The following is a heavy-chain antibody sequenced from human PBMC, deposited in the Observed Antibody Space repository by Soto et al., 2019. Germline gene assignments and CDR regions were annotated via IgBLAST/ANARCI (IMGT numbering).Heavy chain of an antibody. CDR2: INPDNGNT. D-gene: IGHD2-2*01. CDR1: GYTFTRYT. V-gene: IGHV1-3*01. CDR3: ARGNATGQLDP. J-gene: IGHJ5*02. Sequence: QVQLVQSGAEVKKPGASVMISWKAYGYTFTRYTRNWVRQAPGQRLEWMGWINPDNGNTKSSQKFQDRVIITRDTSASTAYMDLSSLRSEDTAVYYCARGNATGQLDPWGQGTLVTVSS.